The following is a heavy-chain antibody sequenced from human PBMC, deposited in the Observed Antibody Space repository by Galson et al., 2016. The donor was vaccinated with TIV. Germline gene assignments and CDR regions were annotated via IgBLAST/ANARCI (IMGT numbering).Heavy chain of an antibody. CDR1: GDTFRTYT. Sequence: SVKVSCKASGDTFRTYTISWVRQAPGQGLEWMGGIIPIHGLSNHAQKFQGRVTITADEPTSTIYMLLGSLRSDDTAVYYCARTRPCGGDCYFFDYWGQGTLVTVSS. V-gene: IGHV1-69*10. CDR2: IIPIHGLS. J-gene: IGHJ4*02. CDR3: ARTRPCGGDCYFFDY. D-gene: IGHD2-21*02.